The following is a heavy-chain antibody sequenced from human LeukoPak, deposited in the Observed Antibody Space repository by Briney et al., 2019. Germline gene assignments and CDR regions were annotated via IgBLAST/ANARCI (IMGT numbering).Heavy chain of an antibody. CDR3: AKGGSGILFPFDY. CDR2: ISWNSGSI. V-gene: IGHV3-9*03. D-gene: IGHD1-26*01. Sequence: PWGSLRLSCAASGFTFDDYAMHWVRQAPGKGLEWVSGISWNSGSIGYADSVKGRFTISRDNAKNSLYLQMNSLRAEDMALYYCAKGGSGILFPFDYWGQGTLVTVSS. J-gene: IGHJ4*02. CDR1: GFTFDDYA.